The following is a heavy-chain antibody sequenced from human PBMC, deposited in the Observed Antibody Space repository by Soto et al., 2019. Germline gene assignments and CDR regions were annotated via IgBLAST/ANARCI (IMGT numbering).Heavy chain of an antibody. D-gene: IGHD2-15*01. CDR1: GFTFSSYG. V-gene: IGHV3-30*18. J-gene: IGHJ6*02. CDR2: ISYDGSNK. CDR3: AKERTIVVVVAAPPDV. Sequence: GESLKISCAASGFTFSSYGMHWVRQAPGKGLEWVAVISYDGSNKYYADSVKGRFTISRDNSKNTLYLQMNSLRAEDTAVYYCAKERTIVVVVAAPPDVWGQGTTVTVSS.